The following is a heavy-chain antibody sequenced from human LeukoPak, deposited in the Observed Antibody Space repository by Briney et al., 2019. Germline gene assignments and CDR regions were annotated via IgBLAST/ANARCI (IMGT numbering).Heavy chain of an antibody. CDR2: IKQDGSEK. D-gene: IGHD2-15*01. CDR1: GFTVSSNY. J-gene: IGHJ4*02. Sequence: PGGSLRLSCAASGFTVSSNYMSWVRQAPGKGLEWVANIKQDGSEKNYVHSVKGRFTISRDNAKNSLYLEMNSLRAEDTAVYYCYCAVEDYWGQGTQVTVSS. V-gene: IGHV3-7*01. CDR3: YCAVEDY.